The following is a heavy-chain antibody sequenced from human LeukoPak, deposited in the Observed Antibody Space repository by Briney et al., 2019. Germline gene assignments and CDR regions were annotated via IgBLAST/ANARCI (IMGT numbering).Heavy chain of an antibody. Sequence: SETLSLTCTVSGGSVSSGSYYWSWIRQPPGKGLEWIGYIYYSGYTNYNPSLKSRVTISLDTSKNQFSLRLTSVTAADTAVYYCARGTCTSSSCYAGDYGMDVWGQGTPVTVSS. D-gene: IGHD2-2*01. J-gene: IGHJ6*02. CDR3: ARGTCTSSSCYAGDYGMDV. CDR1: GGSVSSGSYY. V-gene: IGHV4-61*01. CDR2: IYYSGYT.